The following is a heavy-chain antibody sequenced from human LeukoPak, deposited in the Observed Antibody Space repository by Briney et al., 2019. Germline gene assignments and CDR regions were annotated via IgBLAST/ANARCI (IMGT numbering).Heavy chain of an antibody. CDR3: ARVISKNYDVLTGYWEDDY. CDR2: ISAYNGNT. J-gene: IGHJ4*02. V-gene: IGHV1-18*01. D-gene: IGHD3-9*01. Sequence: ASAKVSCKASGYTFISYGISWVRQAPGQGLEWMGWISAYNGNTNYAQKLQGRVTMTTDTSTSTAYMELRSLRSDDTAVYYCARVISKNYDVLTGYWEDDYWGQGTLVTVSS. CDR1: GYTFISYG.